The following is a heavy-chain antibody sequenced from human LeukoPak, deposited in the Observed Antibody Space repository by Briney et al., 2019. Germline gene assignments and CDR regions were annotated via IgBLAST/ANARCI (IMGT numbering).Heavy chain of an antibody. CDR2: IYHSGST. CDR1: GGSISSGGYS. D-gene: IGHD1-26*01. Sequence: PSETLSLTCAVSGGSISSGGYSWSWIRQPPGKGLEWIGCIYHSGSTYYNPSLKSRVTISVDRSKNQFSLKLSSVTAADTAVYYCARDRGSYFHWYFDLWGRGTLVTVSS. J-gene: IGHJ2*01. V-gene: IGHV4-30-2*01. CDR3: ARDRGSYFHWYFDL.